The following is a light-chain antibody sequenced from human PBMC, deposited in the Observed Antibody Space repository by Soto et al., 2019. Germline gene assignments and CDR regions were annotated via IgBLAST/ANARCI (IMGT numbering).Light chain of an antibody. CDR2: SAS. Sequence: DIQLTQSTSVLSASVGDTVTITCRASQALSNYLAWYQQKPGKAPDLLIYSASTLQSGVPSRFSGSGSETEFSLTISALQPEDFATYYCQQLSRYPLTFGGGTKVDIK. CDR3: QQLSRYPLT. V-gene: IGKV1-9*01. CDR1: QALSNY. J-gene: IGKJ4*01.